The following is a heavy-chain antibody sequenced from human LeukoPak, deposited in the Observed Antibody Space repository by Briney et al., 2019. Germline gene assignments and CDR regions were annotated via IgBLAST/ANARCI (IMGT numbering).Heavy chain of an antibody. D-gene: IGHD3-10*01. CDR1: GYTLTELS. Sequence: ASVKVSCKVSGYTLTELSMHWVRQAPGKGLEWMGGFDPEDGETIYAQKFQGRVTMTEDTSTDTAYMELSSLRSEDTAVYYCATVLRFGGRGVHFNYWGQGTLVTVSS. J-gene: IGHJ4*02. V-gene: IGHV1-24*01. CDR2: FDPEDGET. CDR3: ATVLRFGGRGVHFNY.